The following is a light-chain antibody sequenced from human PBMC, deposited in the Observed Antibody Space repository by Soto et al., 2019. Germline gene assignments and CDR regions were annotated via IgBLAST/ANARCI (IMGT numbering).Light chain of an antibody. CDR1: QRIGSY. V-gene: IGKV1-39*01. CDR2: AAS. CDR3: QQSFSTPPT. J-gene: IGKJ4*01. Sequence: DIQMTQSPSSLSASVGDRVTIACQASQRIGSYLSWLQQKPGKAPKLLIYAASSLQSGVPSRFSGSGSGTDFTLTISSLQPEDFATYYCQQSFSTPPTFGGGTKVDIK.